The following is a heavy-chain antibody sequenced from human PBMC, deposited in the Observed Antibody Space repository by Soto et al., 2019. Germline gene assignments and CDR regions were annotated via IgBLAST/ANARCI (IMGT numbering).Heavy chain of an antibody. CDR2: IWYDGNNK. V-gene: IGHV3-33*08. Sequence: LSLTCTVSGGSISSYYWSWIRQPPGKGLEWVAVIWYDGNNKYYADSVKGRFTISRDNPKNTLYLQMNSLRGEDTAVYYCARSSYYGSGSYFPFDYWGQGTLVTVSS. J-gene: IGHJ4*02. CDR1: GGSISSYY. D-gene: IGHD3-10*01. CDR3: ARSSYYGSGSYFPFDY.